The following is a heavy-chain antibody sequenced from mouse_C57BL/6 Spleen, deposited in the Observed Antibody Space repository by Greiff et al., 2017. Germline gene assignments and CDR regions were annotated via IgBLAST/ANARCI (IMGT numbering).Heavy chain of an antibody. V-gene: IGHV1-69*01. J-gene: IGHJ2*01. Sequence: QVQLQQPGAELVMPGASVKLSCKASGYTFTSYWMHWVKQRPGQGLEWIGEIDPSDSYTNYNQKFKGKSTVTVDKSSSTAYMQLSSLTSEDSAVYYCARGGDGYYWGQGTTLTVSS. CDR2: IDPSDSYT. CDR1: GYTFTSYW. CDR3: ARGGDGYY. D-gene: IGHD2-3*01.